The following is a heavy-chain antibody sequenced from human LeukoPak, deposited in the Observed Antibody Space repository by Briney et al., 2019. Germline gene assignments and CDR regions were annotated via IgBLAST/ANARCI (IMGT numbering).Heavy chain of an antibody. J-gene: IGHJ5*02. D-gene: IGHD1-26*01. CDR2: IIPIFGTA. Sequence: SVKVSCKASGGTFSSYAISWVRQAPGQGLEWMGGIIPIFGTANYAQKFQGRVTITADESTSTAYMELSSLRSEDTAMYYCARVGPYSGSYGGWFDPWGQGTLVTVSS. CDR1: GGTFSSYA. V-gene: IGHV1-69*13. CDR3: ARVGPYSGSYGGWFDP.